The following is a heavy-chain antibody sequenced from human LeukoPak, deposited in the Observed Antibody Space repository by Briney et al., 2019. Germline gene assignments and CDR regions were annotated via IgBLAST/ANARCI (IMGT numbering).Heavy chain of an antibody. Sequence: GGSLRLSCAASGFTFSSYGMHWVRQAPGKGLEWVAVISYDGSNKYYADSVKGRFTISRDNSKNTLYLQMNSLRAEDTAVYYCAKGRAYYYDSSGYYAIDYWGQGTLVTVSS. CDR1: GFTFSSYG. CDR3: AKGRAYYYDSSGYYAIDY. J-gene: IGHJ4*02. D-gene: IGHD3-22*01. CDR2: ISYDGSNK. V-gene: IGHV3-30*18.